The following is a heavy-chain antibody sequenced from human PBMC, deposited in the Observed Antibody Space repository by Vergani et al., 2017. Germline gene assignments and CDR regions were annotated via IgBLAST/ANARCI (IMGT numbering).Heavy chain of an antibody. V-gene: IGHV3-33*01. CDR1: GFTFSSYG. Sequence: VQLVESGGGVVQPGRSLRLSCAASGFTFSSYGMHWVRQAPGKGLDWVAVIWYDGSNKYYAESVQGRFTISRDNSKNTLYLQMNSLRAEGTAVYYCAREGGGDRHTFDYWGQGTLVAVSS. D-gene: IGHD1-14*01. CDR2: IWYDGSNK. CDR3: AREGGGDRHTFDY. J-gene: IGHJ4*02.